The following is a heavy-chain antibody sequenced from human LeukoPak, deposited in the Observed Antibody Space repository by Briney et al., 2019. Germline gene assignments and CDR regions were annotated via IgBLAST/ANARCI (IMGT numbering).Heavy chain of an antibody. Sequence: SETLSLTCAVYGGSFSGYYWSWIRQPPGKGLEWIGEINHRGSTNYSPSLKSRVTISVDPSKDQFSLKLSSVTAADTAVYYCARGSDRDGYNLWGQGTLVTVSS. J-gene: IGHJ4*02. CDR3: ARGSDRDGYNL. D-gene: IGHD5-24*01. CDR1: GGSFSGYY. CDR2: INHRGST. V-gene: IGHV4-34*01.